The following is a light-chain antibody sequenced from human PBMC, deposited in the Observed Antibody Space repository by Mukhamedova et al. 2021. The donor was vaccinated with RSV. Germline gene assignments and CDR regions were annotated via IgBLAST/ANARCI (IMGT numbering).Light chain of an antibody. J-gene: IGKJ1*01. V-gene: IGKV1-5*03. CDR2: KAS. CDR3: QQYNNWPWT. Sequence: WYQRRVHGKAPKLLIYKASTLQSGVPPRFSGSGSGTEFTLTISSLQPDDFATYYCQQYNNWPWTFGQGTKVEIK.